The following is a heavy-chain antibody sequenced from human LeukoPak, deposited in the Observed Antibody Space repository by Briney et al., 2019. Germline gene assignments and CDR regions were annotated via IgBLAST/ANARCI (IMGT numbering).Heavy chain of an antibody. Sequence: PGGSLRLSCAASGFTFSSSSMNWVRQAPRKGLEWVSSISGSSSYIYYADSVRGRFTISRDNFKNTVSLQLNSLRAEDTAMYYCAKDDDWGRFNHWGQGTLVTVSS. CDR3: AKDDDWGRFNH. V-gene: IGHV3-21*04. CDR2: ISGSSSYI. D-gene: IGHD3-16*01. CDR1: GFTFSSSS. J-gene: IGHJ1*01.